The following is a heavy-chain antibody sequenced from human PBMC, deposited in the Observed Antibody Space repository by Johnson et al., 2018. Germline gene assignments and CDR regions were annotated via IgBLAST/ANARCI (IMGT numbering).Heavy chain of an antibody. J-gene: IGHJ6*02. V-gene: IGHV4-34*01. CDR1: GGSFSGYY. CDR3: ARWGLVATIVYYGMDV. Sequence: QVQLQQWGAGLLKPSETLSLTCAVYGGSFSGYYWSWIRQPPAKGLEWTGEINHSGSTYYNPSLKSLVTISVDTSKNQSSLKLSSVTAADTAVYYCARWGLVATIVYYGMDVWGQGTTVTVS. CDR2: INHSGST. D-gene: IGHD5-12*01.